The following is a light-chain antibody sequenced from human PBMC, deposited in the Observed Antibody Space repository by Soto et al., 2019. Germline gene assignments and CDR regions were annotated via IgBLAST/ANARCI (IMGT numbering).Light chain of an antibody. Sequence: SYELTQPPSVSVSPGQTASITCSGDKLGDKYACWSQQKPGQSPVLVIYQDSKRPSGIPERFSGSNSGNTATLTISGTQDMEEADYYCQACDSSTVVFGGGTKVTVL. CDR3: QACDSSTVV. J-gene: IGLJ2*01. V-gene: IGLV3-1*01. CDR2: QDS. CDR1: KLGDKY.